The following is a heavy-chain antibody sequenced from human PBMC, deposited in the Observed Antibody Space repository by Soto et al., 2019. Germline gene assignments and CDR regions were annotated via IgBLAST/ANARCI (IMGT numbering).Heavy chain of an antibody. Sequence: EVQLVESGGGLVQPGGSLRLSCAASGFIFSSHWISWVRQAPGQGLEWVANVKDDGSEQQYADSVKGLFTIARDNAKNSVYLQMNSLGGEDTAVYYFARDGLGGFFDYWGQGIQVTISS. D-gene: IGHD3-3*01. J-gene: IGHJ4*02. CDR3: ARDGLGGFFDY. CDR1: GFIFSSHW. V-gene: IGHV3-7*05. CDR2: VKDDGSEQ.